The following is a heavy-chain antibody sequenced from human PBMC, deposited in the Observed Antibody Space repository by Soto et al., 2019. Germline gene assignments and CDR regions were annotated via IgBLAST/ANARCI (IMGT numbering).Heavy chain of an antibody. J-gene: IGHJ4*02. CDR2: IYYSGST. D-gene: IGHD2-21*02. Sequence: QVQLQESGPGLVKPSQTLSLTCTVSGGSINSGDYFWSWIRQPPGKGLEWIGYIYYSGSTYSNPSLNSRVSISVDTSKSQFSPRLNSVTAADTAVYYCARGLRRYYFDYWGQGTLVTVSS. CDR3: ARGLRRYYFDY. V-gene: IGHV4-30-4*01. CDR1: GGSINSGDYF.